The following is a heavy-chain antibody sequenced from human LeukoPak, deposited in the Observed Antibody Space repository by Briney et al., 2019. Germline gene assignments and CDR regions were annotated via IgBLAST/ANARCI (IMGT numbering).Heavy chain of an antibody. Sequence: SETLSLTCTVSGGSISSYYWSWIRQPPGKGLEWIGYIYYSGSTYYNPSLKSRVTISVDTSKNHFSLKLSSVTAADTAVYYCARLVAVAGVFDYWGQGTLVTVSS. CDR3: ARLVAVAGVFDY. V-gene: IGHV4-59*08. J-gene: IGHJ4*02. CDR2: IYYSGST. D-gene: IGHD6-19*01. CDR1: GGSISSYY.